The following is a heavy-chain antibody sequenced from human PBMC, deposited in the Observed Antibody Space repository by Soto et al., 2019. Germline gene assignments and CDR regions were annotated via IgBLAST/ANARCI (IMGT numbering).Heavy chain of an antibody. CDR3: AKDRPVLRFLEWHYDY. CDR2: ISGSSGST. CDR1: GFTFCSYA. Sequence: TGGSLRISCAAPGFTFCSYALSWGRPAPGEGLEWVSAISGSSGSTYYADSVKGRFTISRDNSKNTLYLQMNSLRAEDTAVYYCAKDRPVLRFLEWHYDYWGQGTLVTVSS. V-gene: IGHV3-23*01. J-gene: IGHJ4*02. D-gene: IGHD3-3*01.